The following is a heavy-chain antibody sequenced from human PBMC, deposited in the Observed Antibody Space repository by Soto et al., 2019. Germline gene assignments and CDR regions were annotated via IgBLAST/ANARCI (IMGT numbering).Heavy chain of an antibody. CDR3: AKPGYDSSSWYYYYYGMDV. CDR2: ISYDGSNK. Sequence: QVQLVESGGGVVQPGRSLRLSCAASGFTFSSYGMHWVRQAPGKGLEWVAVISYDGSNKYYADSVKGRFTISRDNSKNXLXRQMNSLRAEDTAVYYCAKPGYDSSSWYYYYYGMDVWGQGTTVTVSS. V-gene: IGHV3-30*18. CDR1: GFTFSSYG. D-gene: IGHD6-13*01. J-gene: IGHJ6*02.